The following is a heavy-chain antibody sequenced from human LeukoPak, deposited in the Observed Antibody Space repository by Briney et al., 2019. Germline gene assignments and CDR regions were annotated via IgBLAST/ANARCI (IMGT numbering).Heavy chain of an antibody. CDR2: INPRISGT. V-gene: IGHV1-2*02. CDR3: ARDYGGERGGYYFDS. CDR1: GYSFSGYY. D-gene: IGHD3-10*01. Sequence: ASVKVSCKASGYSFSGYYIHWVRQAPGQGLEWMGWINPRISGTNYAQIFQGKVTMTSDTSISTAYMELSRLGSEDTAVYYCARDYGGERGGYYFDSWGQGTLVTVSS. J-gene: IGHJ4*02.